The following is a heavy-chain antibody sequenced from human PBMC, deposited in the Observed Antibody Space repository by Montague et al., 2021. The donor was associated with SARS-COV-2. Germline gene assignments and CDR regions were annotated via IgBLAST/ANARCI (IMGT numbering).Heavy chain of an antibody. CDR3: ARILSYYYGMDV. J-gene: IGHJ6*02. CDR2: IFGSGAGT. Sequence: SLRLSCTASGFAFNNFAMTWVRQPPGKGLEWVSSIFGSGAGTYYADSVKGRFTISRDNSRNTLYLQMNSLRAEDTAVYYCARILSYYYGMDVWGQGTTVTVSS. D-gene: IGHD2-15*01. CDR1: GFAFNNFA. V-gene: IGHV3-23*01.